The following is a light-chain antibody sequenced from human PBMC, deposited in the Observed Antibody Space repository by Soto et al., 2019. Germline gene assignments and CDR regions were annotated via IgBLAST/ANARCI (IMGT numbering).Light chain of an antibody. CDR3: QQYHSSPWT. Sequence: EIVLTQSPGTLSLSPGERTTLSCRTSQSVDNSHLAWYQQKPGQALRLLIYGTSNRATGIPGRFSGSGSGTDFTLTISRLEPEDFAAYCCQQYHSSPWTFGQGTKVEIK. CDR1: QSVDNSH. J-gene: IGKJ1*01. V-gene: IGKV3-20*01. CDR2: GTS.